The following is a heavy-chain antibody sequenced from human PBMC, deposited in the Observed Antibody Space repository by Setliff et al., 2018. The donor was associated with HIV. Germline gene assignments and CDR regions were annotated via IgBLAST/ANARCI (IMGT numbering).Heavy chain of an antibody. J-gene: IGHJ4*02. CDR1: GGSTNNYY. CDR3: ARATYTTLFGVLMGGGLQY. Sequence: SETLSLTCAVSGGSTNNYYLTWIRQPPGKGLEWIGSVSNGGDTNYSPSLKSRVSLSLDTSKTQFSLKLTSVTAADTAAYYCARATYTTLFGVLMGGGLQYWGPGTLVTVS. CDR2: VSNGGDT. D-gene: IGHD3-3*01. V-gene: IGHV4-59*01.